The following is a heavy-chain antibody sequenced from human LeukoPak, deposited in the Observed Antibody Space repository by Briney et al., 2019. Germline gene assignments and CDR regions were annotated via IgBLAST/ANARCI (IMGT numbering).Heavy chain of an antibody. J-gene: IGHJ4*02. CDR3: ARASLGELSENFDY. D-gene: IGHD3-10*01. CDR2: IYYSGST. Sequence: PSETLSLTCTVSGGSINRYYWSWLRQPPGKGLEWIGYIYYSGSTNYNPSLKSRVTISVDTSKHQFSLKLSSVTAADTAVYYCARASLGELSENFDYWGQGTLVTVSS. V-gene: IGHV4-59*01. CDR1: GGSINRYY.